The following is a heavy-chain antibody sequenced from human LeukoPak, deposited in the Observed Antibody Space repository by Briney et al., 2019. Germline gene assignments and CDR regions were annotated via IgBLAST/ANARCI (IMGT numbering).Heavy chain of an antibody. D-gene: IGHD5-24*01. CDR3: AREMATIVNQFDY. CDR2: ISPYNGNT. V-gene: IGHV1-18*01. J-gene: IGHJ4*02. Sequence: GASVKVSCKASGYTFTSYGISWVRQAPGQGLEWMGWISPYNGNTNYAQKLQGRVTMTTDTSTTTTYMELRSLRSDDTAVYYCAREMATIVNQFDYWGQGTLVTVSS. CDR1: GYTFTSYG.